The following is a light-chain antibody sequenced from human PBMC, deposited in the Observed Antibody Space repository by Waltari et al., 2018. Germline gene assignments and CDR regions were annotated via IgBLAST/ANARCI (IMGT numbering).Light chain of an antibody. V-gene: IGKV3-20*01. CDR1: QSVSRT. J-gene: IGKJ1*01. Sequence: EIVLTQSPGTLYLSPGERATLSCRASQSVSRTLAWYQKKPGQAPKLLIYGASIRATGIPDRFTGSGSGTDFSLTISSLEPEDFAIYFCQHYVRLPATFGQGTKVEIK. CDR2: GAS. CDR3: QHYVRLPAT.